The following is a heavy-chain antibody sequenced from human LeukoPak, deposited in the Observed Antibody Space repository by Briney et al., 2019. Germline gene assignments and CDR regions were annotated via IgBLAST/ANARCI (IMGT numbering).Heavy chain of an antibody. J-gene: IGHJ3*02. Sequence: PSETLSLTCTVSGGSISRPNWWSWVRQTPGKGLEWIGEIYHSGGTSYNPSLKSRVTISVDKSKNQFSLKLNSVTAADTAVYYCASYSGTYSAFEIWGQGTLVTVSS. CDR2: IYHSGGT. CDR1: GGSISRPNW. V-gene: IGHV4-4*02. CDR3: ASYSGTYSAFEI. D-gene: IGHD1-26*01.